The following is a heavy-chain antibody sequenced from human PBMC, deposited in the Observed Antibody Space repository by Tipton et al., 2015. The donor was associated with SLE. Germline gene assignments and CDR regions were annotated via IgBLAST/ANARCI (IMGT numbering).Heavy chain of an antibody. J-gene: IGHJ6*02. Sequence: TLSLTCAVYGGSFSGYYWSWIRQPPGKGLEWIGEINHSGSTYYNPSLKSRVTISVDTSKNQFSLKLRFVTAADTAVYYCARVGPGITGRGDVWGQGTTVTVSS. V-gene: IGHV4-34*01. D-gene: IGHD1-20*01. CDR1: GGSFSGYY. CDR2: INHSGST. CDR3: ARVGPGITGRGDV.